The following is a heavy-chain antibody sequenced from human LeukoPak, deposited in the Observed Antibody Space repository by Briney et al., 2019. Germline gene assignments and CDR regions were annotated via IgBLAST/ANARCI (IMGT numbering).Heavy chain of an antibody. CDR2: ISTSGTTI. D-gene: IGHD3-10*01. V-gene: IGHV3-11*04. CDR3: ARNEHGSQKTGYYYYYYMDV. J-gene: IGHJ6*03. CDR1: GFTFSDYY. Sequence: PGGSLRLSCAASGFTFSDYYMNWIRQAPGKGLEWISYISTSGTTIQYADSVKGRFTIARDNAKNSLYLQMNSLGAEDTAVYYCARNEHGSQKTGYYYYYYMDVWGKGTTVTVSS.